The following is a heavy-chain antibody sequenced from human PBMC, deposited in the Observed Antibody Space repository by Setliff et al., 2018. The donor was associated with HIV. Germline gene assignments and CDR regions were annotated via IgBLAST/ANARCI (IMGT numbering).Heavy chain of an antibody. J-gene: IGHJ4*02. V-gene: IGHV1-18*01. CDR3: ARVIVDFDSSGFYYFDS. CDR1: GYTFNSYG. CDR2: NIAFNGKT. D-gene: IGHD3-22*01. Sequence: GASVKVSCKTSGYTFNSYGISWVRQAPGQGLEWVGPNIAFNGKTNSAPKFQGRVIMTTDTSTSTAHMELRSLRSDDTAIYYCARVIVDFDSSGFYYFDSWGQGTLVTVSS.